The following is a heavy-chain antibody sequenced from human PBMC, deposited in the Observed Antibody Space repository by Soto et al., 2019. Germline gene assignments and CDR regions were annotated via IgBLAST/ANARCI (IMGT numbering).Heavy chain of an antibody. CDR3: ARGRHWFGP. CDR1: GISITSSY. V-gene: IGHV4-59*08. J-gene: IGHJ5*02. CDR2: ISDRGDI. Sequence: SETLSLTCTVSGISITSSYWNWFRQSPGKGLEWIGQISDRGDINYNPPLESRVAISTDTSKIQVSLTLTAVNAADTAVYFCARGRHWFGPWGQGTLVTVSS.